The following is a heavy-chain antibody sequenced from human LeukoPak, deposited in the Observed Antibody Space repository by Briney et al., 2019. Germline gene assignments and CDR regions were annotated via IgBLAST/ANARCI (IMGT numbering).Heavy chain of an antibody. V-gene: IGHV4-34*01. Sequence: SETLSLTCDVFGGSFTSYFWTWIRQSPGKGLEWSGEINDYTGNTNYNPSLNSRVSISLEKSKNQFSLELRSVTAADTPVYYCARGRIAKIVVIHSFHYGMDVWGQGTTVTVSS. D-gene: IGHD3-22*01. CDR1: GGSFTSYF. J-gene: IGHJ6*02. CDR3: ARGRIAKIVVIHSFHYGMDV. CDR2: INDYTGNT.